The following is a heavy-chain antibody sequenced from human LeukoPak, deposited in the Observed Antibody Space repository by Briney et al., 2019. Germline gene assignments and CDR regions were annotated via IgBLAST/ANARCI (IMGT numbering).Heavy chain of an antibody. D-gene: IGHD4-11*01. V-gene: IGHV4-39*01. J-gene: IGHJ4*02. CDR2: IYYSGST. Sequence: SQTLSLTCTVSGDSISSSSFYWGWIRQPPGKGREWIGSIYYSGSTYYNPSLKSRVTISVDTSKNQFSLKVSSVTAADTAVYYCARQSYSNYVALDYWGQGTLVTVSS. CDR3: ARQSYSNYVALDY. CDR1: GDSISSSSFY.